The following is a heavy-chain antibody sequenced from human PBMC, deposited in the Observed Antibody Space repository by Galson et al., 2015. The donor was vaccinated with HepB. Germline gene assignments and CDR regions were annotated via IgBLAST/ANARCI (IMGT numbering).Heavy chain of an antibody. Sequence: SVKVSCKASGGTFSSYAISWVRQAPGQGLEWMGGIIPIFGTANYAQKFQGRVTITADESTSTAYMELSSLRSEDTAVYYCACGADDYSNYDEGDYYYGMDVWGQGTTVTVSS. CDR3: ACGADDYSNYDEGDYYYGMDV. V-gene: IGHV1-69*13. J-gene: IGHJ6*02. D-gene: IGHD4-11*01. CDR2: IIPIFGTA. CDR1: GGTFSSYA.